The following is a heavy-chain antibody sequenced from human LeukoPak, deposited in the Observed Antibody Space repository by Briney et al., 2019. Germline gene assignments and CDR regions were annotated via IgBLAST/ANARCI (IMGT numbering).Heavy chain of an antibody. Sequence: SVKVSCKASGGTFSSSAISWVRQAPRQGLEWMGGIIPIFATTYYAQKFEGRVTITTDESMSTAYMELASLTSEDTAVYYCARDWVAGTWIDYWGQGTLVTVSS. CDR1: GGTFSSSA. CDR3: ARDWVAGTWIDY. CDR2: IIPIFATT. J-gene: IGHJ4*02. D-gene: IGHD6-19*01. V-gene: IGHV1-69*05.